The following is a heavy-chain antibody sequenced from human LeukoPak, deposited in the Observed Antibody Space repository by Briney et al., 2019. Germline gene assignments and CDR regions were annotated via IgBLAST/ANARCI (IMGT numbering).Heavy chain of an antibody. J-gene: IGHJ3*02. CDR2: ISSSGSTI. CDR3: ARRPHAFDI. V-gene: IGHV3-11*01. Sequence: EWFSYISSSGSTIYYADSVKGRFTISRDNAKNSLYLQMNSLRAEDTAVYYCARRPHAFDIWGQGTMVTVSS.